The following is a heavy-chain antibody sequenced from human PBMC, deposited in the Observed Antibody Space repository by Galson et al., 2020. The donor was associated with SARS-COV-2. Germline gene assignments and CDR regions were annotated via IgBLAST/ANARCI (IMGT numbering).Heavy chain of an antibody. Sequence: SETLSLTCAVYGGSFSDYYWSWIRQSPGKGLDWIGEINHTGSTKSSPSLKSRVTIAVDTSKNQFSLKLTSMTAADTAVYYCAGGRQDVTMIVVVSTAYYHYMDVWSRGTTVALSS. CDR1: GGSFSDYY. J-gene: IGHJ6*03. CDR2: INHTGST. CDR3: AGGRQDVTMIVVVSTAYYHYMDV. V-gene: IGHV4-34*01. D-gene: IGHD3-22*01.